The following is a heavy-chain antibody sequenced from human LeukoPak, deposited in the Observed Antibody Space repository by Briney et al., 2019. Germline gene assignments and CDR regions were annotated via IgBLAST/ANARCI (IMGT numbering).Heavy chain of an antibody. CDR2: ISSNGGST. V-gene: IGHV3-64*01. CDR3: ARDGGGSFQTH. Sequence: GGSLRLSCAASGFTFSSYAMHWVRQAPGKGLEYVSAISSNGGSTYYANSVKGRFTISRDNSKNTLYLQMGSLRAEDMAVYYCARDGGGSFQTHWGQGTLVTVSS. CDR1: GFTFSSYA. J-gene: IGHJ4*02. D-gene: IGHD1-26*01.